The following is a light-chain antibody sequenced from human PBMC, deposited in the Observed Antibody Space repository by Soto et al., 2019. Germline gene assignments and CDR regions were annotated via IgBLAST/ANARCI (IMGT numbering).Light chain of an antibody. CDR2: DAS. V-gene: IGKV1-33*01. Sequence: DLQMTQSPSSLSASVGDRVTITCQASQDISNYLNWYQQKPGKAPKLLIYDASNLETGVPSRFSGSGSGTDFTFTISSLQPEDIATYYCRQYDNLLWTVGQRTKVEIK. J-gene: IGKJ1*01. CDR1: QDISNY. CDR3: RQYDNLLWT.